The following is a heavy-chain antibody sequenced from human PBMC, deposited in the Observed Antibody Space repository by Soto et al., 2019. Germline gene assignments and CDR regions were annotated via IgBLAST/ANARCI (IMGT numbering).Heavy chain of an antibody. J-gene: IGHJ5*02. V-gene: IGHV4-31*03. CDR2: IYYSGYA. CDR1: GVSISSGGYY. D-gene: IGHD3-16*01. Sequence: QVQLQESGPGLVKPSQTLSLTCTVSGVSISSGGYYWSWIRQPPGKGLEWIGYIYYSGYAYYNPSLKSRVIISVDTSKNQFSLKLTSVTAADTAIYYCARRPQGDRGNWFDPWGQGTLVTVSS. CDR3: ARRPQGDRGNWFDP.